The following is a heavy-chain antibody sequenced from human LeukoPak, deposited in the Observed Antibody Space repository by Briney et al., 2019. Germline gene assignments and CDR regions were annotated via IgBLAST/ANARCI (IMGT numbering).Heavy chain of an antibody. Sequence: SETLSLTCTVSGGSISSYYWSWIRQPPGKGLEWIGYISYSGSTNYNPSLKSRVTISVDTSKNQFSLKLSSVTAADTAVYYCARGARYSGYEGPYFDYWGQGTLVAVSS. CDR2: ISYSGST. J-gene: IGHJ4*02. CDR1: GGSISSYY. V-gene: IGHV4-59*01. D-gene: IGHD5-12*01. CDR3: ARGARYSGYEGPYFDY.